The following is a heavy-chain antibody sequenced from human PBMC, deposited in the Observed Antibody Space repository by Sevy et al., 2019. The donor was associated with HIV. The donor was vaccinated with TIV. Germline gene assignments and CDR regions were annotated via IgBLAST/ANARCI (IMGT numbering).Heavy chain of an antibody. Sequence: GGSLRLSCAASGFTVSSNYMSWVRQGPGKGLEWVSVIYSGGSTYYADSVKGRFTVSRDISNNTLYLQMNSLRADDTAVYYCARVRTVADTYGMDVWGQGTTVTVSS. V-gene: IGHV3-53*01. CDR3: ARVRTVADTYGMDV. D-gene: IGHD2-15*01. CDR1: GFTVSSNY. J-gene: IGHJ6*02. CDR2: IYSGGST.